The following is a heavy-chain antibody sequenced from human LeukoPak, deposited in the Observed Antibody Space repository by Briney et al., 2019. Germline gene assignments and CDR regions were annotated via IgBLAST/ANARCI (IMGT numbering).Heavy chain of an antibody. D-gene: IGHD6-13*01. CDR2: INPNSGGT. CDR3: ARAGNGAAAGNFYWALDV. Sequence: ASVKVSCKASGYTFTGYYMHWVRQAPGQGLEWMGWINPNSGGTNYAQKFQGRATMTRDTSISPAYMELSRLRSDDTAVYYCARAGNGAAAGNFYWALDVWGQGTTVTVSS. J-gene: IGHJ6*02. CDR1: GYTFTGYY. V-gene: IGHV1-2*02.